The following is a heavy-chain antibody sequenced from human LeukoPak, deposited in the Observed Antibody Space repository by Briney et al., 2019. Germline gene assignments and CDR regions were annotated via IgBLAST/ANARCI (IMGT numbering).Heavy chain of an antibody. D-gene: IGHD4-17*01. V-gene: IGHV3-33*06. CDR1: GFTFSSYG. CDR2: IWYDGSNK. Sequence: GGSLRLPCAASGFTFSSYGMHWVRQAPGKGLEWVAVIWYDGSNKYYADSVKGRFTISRDNSKNTLYLQMNSLRAEDTAVYYCAKDPQNYGDYVDGLFDYWGQGTLVTVSS. CDR3: AKDPQNYGDYVDGLFDY. J-gene: IGHJ4*02.